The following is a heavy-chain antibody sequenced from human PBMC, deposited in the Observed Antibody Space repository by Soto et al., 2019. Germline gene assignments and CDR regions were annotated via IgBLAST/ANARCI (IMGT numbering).Heavy chain of an antibody. D-gene: IGHD4-17*01. CDR1: WFSLRTCGGG. CDR2: IYWDDDK. CDR3: AHRTTKRPNPWFDP. V-gene: IGHV2-5*02. J-gene: IGHJ5*02. Sequence: GPMLGKPTQTLTPDLTFSWFSLRTCGGGVGRIPQHPGKALEWLALIYWDDDKRYSPSLKSRLTITKDTSKNQVVLTMTNMDPVDTATYYCAHRTTKRPNPWFDPWGQGTLVTVSS.